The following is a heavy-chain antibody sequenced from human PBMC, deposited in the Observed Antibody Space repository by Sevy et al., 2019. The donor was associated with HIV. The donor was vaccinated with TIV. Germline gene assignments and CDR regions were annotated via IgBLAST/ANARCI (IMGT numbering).Heavy chain of an antibody. Sequence: GGSLRLSCAASGFTFSSYSMNWVRQAPGKGLEWVSSISSSSSYIYYADSVKGRFTISRDNAKNSLYLQMNSLRAEDTAVYYWARAGGGGSYIDYWGQGTLVTVSS. D-gene: IGHD2-15*01. J-gene: IGHJ4*02. CDR1: GFTFSSYS. CDR3: ARAGGGGSYIDY. CDR2: ISSSSSYI. V-gene: IGHV3-21*01.